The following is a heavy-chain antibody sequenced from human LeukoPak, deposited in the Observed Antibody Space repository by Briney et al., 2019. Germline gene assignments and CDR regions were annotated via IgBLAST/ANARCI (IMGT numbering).Heavy chain of an antibody. Sequence: AGGSLRLSCAASGFTFRNYYMTWIRQAPGKGLEWVSYISASGDTIYYGDSVGGRFTISRDNAKNSLYLDMNTLKAEDTAVYYCARDPSWEILSYFDYWGQGTLVTVSS. D-gene: IGHD1-26*01. J-gene: IGHJ4*02. CDR2: ISASGDTI. CDR1: GFTFRNYY. CDR3: ARDPSWEILSYFDY. V-gene: IGHV3-11*04.